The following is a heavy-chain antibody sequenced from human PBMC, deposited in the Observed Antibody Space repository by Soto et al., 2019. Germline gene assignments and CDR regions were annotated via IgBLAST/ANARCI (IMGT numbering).Heavy chain of an antibody. CDR3: ARDGGGSSSSSFDY. Sequence: PWATLSLTCAFYGLSFGGYYWSLIRQPPGKGLEWIGEINHSGSTNYNPSLKSRVTISVDTSKNQFSLKLSSVTAEDTAVYYCARDGGGSSSSSFDYWGQGTLVTVSS. J-gene: IGHJ4*02. V-gene: IGHV4-34*01. CDR2: INHSGST. D-gene: IGHD6-13*01. CDR1: GLSFGGYY.